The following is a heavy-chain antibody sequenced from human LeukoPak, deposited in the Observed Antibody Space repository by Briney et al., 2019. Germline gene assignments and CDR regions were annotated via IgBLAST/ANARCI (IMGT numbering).Heavy chain of an antibody. D-gene: IGHD3-3*02. V-gene: IGHV3-21*01. J-gene: IGHJ6*02. CDR1: GFTFSSYS. CDR2: ISSSSSYI. CDR3: ARDLAPFRGSMDV. Sequence: PGGSLRLSCAASGFTFSSYSMNWVRQAPGKGLEWVSSISSSSSYIYYADSVRGRFTISRDNAKNSLYLQMNNLRAEDTAVYYCARDLAPFRGSMDVWGQGTTVTVSS.